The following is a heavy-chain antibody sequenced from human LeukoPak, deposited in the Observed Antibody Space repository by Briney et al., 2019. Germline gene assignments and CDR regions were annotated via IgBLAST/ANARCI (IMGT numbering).Heavy chain of an antibody. CDR1: GGSFSGYY. CDR2: INHSGST. D-gene: IGHD2-2*01. J-gene: IGHJ5*02. CDR3: ARKGRYCSSTSCYRNNWFDP. Sequence: PSETLSLTCAVYGGSFSGYYWSWIRQPPGKGLEWIGEINHSGSTNYNPSLKSRVTISVDTSKNQFSLKLSSVTAAGTAVYYCARKGRYCSSTSCYRNNWFDPWGQGTLVTVSS. V-gene: IGHV4-34*01.